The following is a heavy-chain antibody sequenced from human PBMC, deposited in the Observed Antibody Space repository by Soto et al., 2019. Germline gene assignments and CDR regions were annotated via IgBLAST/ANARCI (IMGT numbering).Heavy chain of an antibody. CDR1: GYTFTKNA. J-gene: IGHJ5*02. CDR3: TIHDYGTIYVGLDP. D-gene: IGHD4-17*01. V-gene: IGHV1-3*01. CDR2: INPLNGYT. Sequence: QVQLVQSGAEVRKPGASVKVSCKTSGYTFTKNALHWVRHAPGRGPEWMGWINPLNGYTKYAERLKCTVTITRDTYASTAVMELRSLRSEDTCTYYGTIHDYGTIYVGLDPWGQGTLGTFS.